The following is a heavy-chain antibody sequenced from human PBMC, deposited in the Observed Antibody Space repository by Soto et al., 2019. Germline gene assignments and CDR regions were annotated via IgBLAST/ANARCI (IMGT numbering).Heavy chain of an antibody. V-gene: IGHV4-39*01. CDR1: GGSISSSSYY. CDR3: ARLGDDNGGNY. Sequence: PSETLSLTCTVSGGSISSSSYYWGWIRQPPGKGLEWIGSIYYSGSTYYNPSLKSRVTISVDTSKNQFSLKLSSVTAADTAVYYCARLGDDNGGNYWGQGTLVTVSS. CDR2: IYYSGST. J-gene: IGHJ4*02. D-gene: IGHD7-27*01.